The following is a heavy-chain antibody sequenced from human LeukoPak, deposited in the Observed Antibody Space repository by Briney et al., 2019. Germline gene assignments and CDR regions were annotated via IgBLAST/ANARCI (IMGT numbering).Heavy chain of an antibody. CDR1: GGSINFYY. CDR2: IYHNGNT. J-gene: IGHJ6*03. CDR3: ARAYKGSISLNYYYYMDV. D-gene: IGHD1-14*01. V-gene: IGHV4-59*12. Sequence: SETLSLTCTVSGGSINFYYWSWIRQPPGKGLEWIGYIYHNGNTNYNPSLKSRITMSVDPSKNQFSLKLNSVTAADTAVYYCARAYKGSISLNYYYYMDVWGKGTTVTVSS.